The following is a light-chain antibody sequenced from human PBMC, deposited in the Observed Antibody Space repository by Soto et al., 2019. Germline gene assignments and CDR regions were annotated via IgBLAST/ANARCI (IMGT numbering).Light chain of an antibody. CDR2: QVS. Sequence: XPLSXXXXXXXXGSXSXXSSQSLLHGDGTTRLYWYLQKPGQSPQLLISQVSNRFSGVPERFSGSGSGTDFTLKISRVEAEDVGVYYCLQSIELPRTFGQGTKVEIK. J-gene: IGKJ1*01. CDR3: LQSIELPRT. V-gene: IGKV2D-29*02. CDR1: QSLLHGDGTTR.